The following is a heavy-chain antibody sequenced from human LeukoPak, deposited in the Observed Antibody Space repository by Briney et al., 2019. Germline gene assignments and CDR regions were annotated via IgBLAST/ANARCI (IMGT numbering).Heavy chain of an antibody. Sequence: SETLSLTCAVYGGSFSGYYWSWIRQPPGKGLEWIGEINHSGSTNYNPSLKSRVTISVDASKNQFSLKLSSVTAADTAVYYCARHGDDYGDPQDYWGQGTLVTVSS. D-gene: IGHD4-17*01. V-gene: IGHV4-34*01. CDR1: GGSFSGYY. CDR2: INHSGST. J-gene: IGHJ4*02. CDR3: ARHGDDYGDPQDY.